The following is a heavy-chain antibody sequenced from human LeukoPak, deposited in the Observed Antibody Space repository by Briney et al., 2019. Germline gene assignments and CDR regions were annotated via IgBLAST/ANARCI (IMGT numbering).Heavy chain of an antibody. CDR3: VVFGEGRGNWFDP. Sequence: GSLRLSCSASGFTFSNYAMHWVRQAPGKGLEYVSAISGNGGSTYYADSVKGRFTISRDNSKNTLYLQMSSLRAEDTAVYCCVVFGEGRGNWFDPWGQGTLVTVSS. V-gene: IGHV3-64D*06. D-gene: IGHD3-10*02. CDR2: ISGNGGST. J-gene: IGHJ5*02. CDR1: GFTFSNYA.